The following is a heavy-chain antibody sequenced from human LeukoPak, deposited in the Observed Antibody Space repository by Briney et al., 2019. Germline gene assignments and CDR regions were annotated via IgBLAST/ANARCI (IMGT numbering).Heavy chain of an antibody. CDR2: INWNSGSI. Sequence: PGGSLRLSCAASGFTFDDYGMSWVRQAPGKGLEWVSGINWNSGSIGYADSVKGRFTISRDNAKNSLYLQMNSLRAEDTALYYCAKVVKFRAGAFDIWGQGTMVTVSS. V-gene: IGHV3-20*04. CDR1: GFTFDDYG. CDR3: AKVVKFRAGAFDI. J-gene: IGHJ3*02. D-gene: IGHD3-10*01.